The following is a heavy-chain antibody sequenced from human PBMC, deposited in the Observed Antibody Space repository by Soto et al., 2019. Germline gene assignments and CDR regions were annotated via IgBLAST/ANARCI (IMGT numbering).Heavy chain of an antibody. CDR2: VYNSGST. D-gene: IGHD6-13*01. CDR3: ARYSREAVAGYTLDN. Sequence: PXEILSLTCTVSGGSISSNYWTWIRQPPGKGLEWIGYVYNSGSTNYNPSLKSRVTISEDTSKSQFSLKVNSMTAADTAVYYRARYSREAVAGYTLDNWGQGILVTVSS. J-gene: IGHJ4*02. CDR1: GGSISSNY. V-gene: IGHV4-59*01.